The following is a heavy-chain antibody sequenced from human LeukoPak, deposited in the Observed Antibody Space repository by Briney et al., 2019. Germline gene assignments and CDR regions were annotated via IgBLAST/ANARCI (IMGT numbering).Heavy chain of an antibody. D-gene: IGHD5-12*01. V-gene: IGHV3-74*01. CDR2: INSDGSST. J-gene: IGHJ4*02. CDR3: VNLGYSD. Sequence: GGSLRLSCAASGFTFSSYWMHWVRHAPGKGPVWVSRINSDGSSTNYADSVKGRFTLSRDNAKNSVYLQMNSLRVEDTAVYYCVNLGYSDGGQGTLVTVSS. CDR1: GFTFSSYW.